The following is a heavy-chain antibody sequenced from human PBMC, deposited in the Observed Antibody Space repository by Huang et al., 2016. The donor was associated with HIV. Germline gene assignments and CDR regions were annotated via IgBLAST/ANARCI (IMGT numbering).Heavy chain of an antibody. D-gene: IGHD1-1*01. Sequence: QVQLVQSAAEVKKPGSSVKVSCKTSGGAFSTYPISWVRQAPGQGLEWMGGIIPILRTATYARRFQGRVTITADESTGTAYMELTRLSSDDTDVYYCARDQVRKTTQRGSPLSFKEPQAGHHNYMDVWGKGTTVIVSS. V-gene: IGHV1-69*13. CDR3: ARDQVRKTTQRGSPLSFKEPQAGHHNYMDV. J-gene: IGHJ6*03. CDR2: IIPILRTA. CDR1: GGAFSTYP.